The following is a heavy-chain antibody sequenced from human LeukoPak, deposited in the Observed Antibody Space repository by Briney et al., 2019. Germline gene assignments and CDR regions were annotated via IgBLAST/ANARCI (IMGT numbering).Heavy chain of an antibody. D-gene: IGHD3-16*01. V-gene: IGHV3-9*01. Sequence: GGSLRLSCAASGFVFHDYVMHWVRHPPGEGLEWVAGITWNSATIGYAESVKGRFTISRDNAKKSVTLHMNSLSTEDTALYYCARGHPYYFDSWGQGAQVTVSS. CDR2: ITWNSATI. CDR1: GFVFHDYV. J-gene: IGHJ4*02. CDR3: ARGHPYYFDS.